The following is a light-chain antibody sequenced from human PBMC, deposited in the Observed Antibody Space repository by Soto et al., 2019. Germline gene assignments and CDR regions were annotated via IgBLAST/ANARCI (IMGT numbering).Light chain of an antibody. J-gene: IGLJ2*01. CDR1: SSNIGSNY. Sequence: QSVLTQPPSASGTPGQRVTISCSGSSSNIGSNYVYWYQQVPGTAPRLLMYRASQRPSGVPDRFSGSNSGASASLAITGLRSEDEADYYCAAWDDTLQGLVFGGGTQLTVL. CDR3: AAWDDTLQGLV. V-gene: IGLV1-47*01. CDR2: RAS.